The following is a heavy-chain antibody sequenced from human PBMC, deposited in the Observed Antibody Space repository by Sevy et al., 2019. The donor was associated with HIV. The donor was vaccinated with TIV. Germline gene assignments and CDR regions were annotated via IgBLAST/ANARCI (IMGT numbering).Heavy chain of an antibody. CDR3: AKMGASVVY. J-gene: IGHJ4*02. V-gene: IGHV3-7*03. D-gene: IGHD3-16*01. CDR1: GFTFTTSW. CDR2: IKEDGSDK. Sequence: GGSLRLSCAASGFTFTTSWMNWVRQAPGKGLEWVANIKEDGSDKNYVDSVKGRFTVSRDNAKNSLYLQMNSLGVEDTAVYFCAKMGASVVYWGQGTVVTVSS.